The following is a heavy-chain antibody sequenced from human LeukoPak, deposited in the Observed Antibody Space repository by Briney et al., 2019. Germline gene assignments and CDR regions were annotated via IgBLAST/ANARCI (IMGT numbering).Heavy chain of an antibody. CDR1: GFTVSSNS. J-gene: IGHJ4*02. Sequence: GGSLRLSCTVSGFTVSSNSMSWVRQAPGKGLEWVSSISGSGDNTFYADSVKGRFTISRDNSKSTLYLQINSLRAEDTAVYYCAKDPFHWGTIYFDYWGQGTLVTVSS. D-gene: IGHD7-27*01. CDR3: AKDPFHWGTIYFDY. V-gene: IGHV3-23*01. CDR2: ISGSGDNT.